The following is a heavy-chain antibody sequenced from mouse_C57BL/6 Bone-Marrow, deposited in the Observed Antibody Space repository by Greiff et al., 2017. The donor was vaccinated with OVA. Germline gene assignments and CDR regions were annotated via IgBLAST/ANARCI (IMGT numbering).Heavy chain of an antibody. J-gene: IGHJ3*01. CDR3: ARGSLLYYGNLPWFAY. V-gene: IGHV5-6*02. CDR2: ISSGGSYT. CDR1: GFTFSSYG. D-gene: IGHD2-1*01. Sequence: EVKVVESGGDLVKPGGSLKLSCAASGFTFSSYGMSWVRQTPDKRLEWVATISSGGSYTYYPDSVKGRFTISRDNAKNTLYLQMSSLKSEDTAMYYCARGSLLYYGNLPWFAYWGQGTLVTVSA.